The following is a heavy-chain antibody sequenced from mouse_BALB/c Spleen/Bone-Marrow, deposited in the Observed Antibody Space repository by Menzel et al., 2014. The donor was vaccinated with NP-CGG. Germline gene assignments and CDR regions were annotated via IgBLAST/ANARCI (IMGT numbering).Heavy chain of an antibody. Sequence: EVKLVESGGGLVQPGGSRKLSCAASGFTFSSFGMHWVRQAPEKGLEWVAYISSGSSTIYYADTVKGQFTISRDNPKNTLFLQMTSLRSEDTAMYYCARSRGNYLYYAMDYWGQGTSVTVSS. CDR1: GFTFSSFG. V-gene: IGHV5-17*02. D-gene: IGHD2-1*01. CDR3: ARSRGNYLYYAMDY. CDR2: ISSGSSTI. J-gene: IGHJ4*01.